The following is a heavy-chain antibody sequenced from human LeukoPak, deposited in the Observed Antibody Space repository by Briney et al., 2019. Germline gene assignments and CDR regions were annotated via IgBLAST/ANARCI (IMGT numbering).Heavy chain of an antibody. Sequence: PSETLSLTCAVSGGSISSGGYSWSWIRQPPGKGLEWIGYIYYSGSTYYNPSLKSRVTISVDTSKNQFSLKLSSVTAADTAVYYCAREEESPSGFPGGYWGQGTLVTVSS. CDR3: AREEESPSGFPGGY. CDR1: GGSISSGGYS. J-gene: IGHJ4*02. CDR2: IYYSGST. D-gene: IGHD5-12*01. V-gene: IGHV4-30-4*07.